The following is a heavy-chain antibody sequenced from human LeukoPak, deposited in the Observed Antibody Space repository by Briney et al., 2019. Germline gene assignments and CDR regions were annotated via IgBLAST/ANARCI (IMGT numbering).Heavy chain of an antibody. J-gene: IGHJ4*02. Sequence: GESLKISCKGSGYSFTSYWIGWVRQMPGKGLEWMGIIHPGDSDTRYSPSFQGQVTISADKSISTAYLQWSSLKASDTAMYYCARLFRDCSGGSCDPYYFDYWGQGTLVTVSS. CDR3: ARLFRDCSGGSCDPYYFDY. D-gene: IGHD2-15*01. V-gene: IGHV5-51*01. CDR2: IHPGDSDT. CDR1: GYSFTSYW.